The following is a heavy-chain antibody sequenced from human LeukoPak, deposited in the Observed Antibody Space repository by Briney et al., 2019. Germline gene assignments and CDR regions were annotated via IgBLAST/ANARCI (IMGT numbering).Heavy chain of an antibody. CDR1: GYSFTSYW. V-gene: IGHV5-51*01. CDR2: IYPGDSDT. J-gene: IGHJ4*02. CDR3: ARTYCGGDCYFPHYFDY. D-gene: IGHD2-21*01. Sequence: GESLKISCKGSGYSFTSYWLGWVRQMPGKGLEWMGIIYPGDSDTRYSPSFQGQVTISADKSISTAYLQWSSLKASDTAMYYCARTYCGGDCYFPHYFDYWGQGTLVTVSS.